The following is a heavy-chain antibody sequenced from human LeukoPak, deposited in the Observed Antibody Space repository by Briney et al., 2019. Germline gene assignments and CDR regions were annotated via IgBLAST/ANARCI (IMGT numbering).Heavy chain of an antibody. CDR1: GGSITSYY. V-gene: IGHV4-4*07. J-gene: IGHJ5*02. Sequence: SETLSLTCTVSGGSITSYYWSWIRQPAGKGLEWIGRIYTNGVTNYTPSLNSRLTMSVDTSKNQFSLKLNSVTAADTAVYYCARAIVVVPAAIWFDPWGQGTLVTVSS. D-gene: IGHD2-2*01. CDR2: IYTNGVT. CDR3: ARAIVVVPAAIWFDP.